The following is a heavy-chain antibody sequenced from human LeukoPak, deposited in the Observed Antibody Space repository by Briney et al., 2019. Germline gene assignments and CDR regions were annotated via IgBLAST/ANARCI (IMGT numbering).Heavy chain of an antibody. J-gene: IGHJ5*02. CDR1: GESFSGYY. D-gene: IGHD6-19*01. Sequence: PSQTLSLTYAVYGESFSGYYWSWIRQPPGKGLEWIGEINHSGSTNYNPSLKSRVTISVDTSKNQFSLKLSSVTAADTAVYYCAREPGYSSGWPQGNWFDPWGQGTLVTVSS. CDR3: AREPGYSSGWPQGNWFDP. CDR2: INHSGST. V-gene: IGHV4-34*01.